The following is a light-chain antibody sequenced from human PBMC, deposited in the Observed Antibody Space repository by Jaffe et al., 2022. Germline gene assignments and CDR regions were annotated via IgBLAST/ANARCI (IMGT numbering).Light chain of an antibody. V-gene: IGKV1-39*01. J-gene: IGKJ5*01. CDR3: QQTYSTPT. CDR2: GES. CDR1: ESISNY. Sequence: DIQMTQSPSSLSASVGDRVTITCRAGESISNYVNWYQHRPGQAPRLLIYGESSLHSGVPSRFSGSGSGTDFNLTVSSLQPEDFATYYCQQTYSTPTFGPGTRLEIK.